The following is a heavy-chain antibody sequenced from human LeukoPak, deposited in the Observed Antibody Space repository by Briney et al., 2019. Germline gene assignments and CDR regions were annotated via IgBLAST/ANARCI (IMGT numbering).Heavy chain of an antibody. CDR2: INHSGST. D-gene: IGHD2-2*01. CDR3: ASSGRPAAAGY. V-gene: IGHV4-61*01. J-gene: IGHJ4*02. CDR1: GGSVSSGSYY. Sequence: SETLSLTCSVSGGSVSSGSYYWSWIRQPPGKGLEWIGEINHSGSTNYNPSLKSRVTISVDTSKNQFSLKLSSVTAADTAVYYCASSGRPAAAGYWGQGTLVTVSS.